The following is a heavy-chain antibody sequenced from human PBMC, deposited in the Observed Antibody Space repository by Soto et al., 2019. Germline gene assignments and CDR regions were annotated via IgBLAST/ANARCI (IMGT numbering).Heavy chain of an antibody. D-gene: IGHD6-19*01. V-gene: IGHV2-5*01. Sequence: SGPTLMNPTHTLTLTCTFSGFSLSTSGVGVGWIRQPPGKALAWLALIYCYDDKRNSPSVKSRITTTKDISKNHVVPTSTNMNPVDTATYYCAPLNGAVLYEAAVATYYNYGMDVWGQGTTVTVSS. CDR2: IYCYDDK. J-gene: IGHJ6*02. CDR3: APLNGAVLYEAAVATYYNYGMDV. CDR1: GFSLSTSGVG.